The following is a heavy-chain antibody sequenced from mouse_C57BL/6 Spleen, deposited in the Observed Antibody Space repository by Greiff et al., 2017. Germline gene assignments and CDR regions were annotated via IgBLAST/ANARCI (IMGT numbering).Heavy chain of an antibody. CDR3: ARSGTVNYFDY. CDR2: IYPGGGYT. J-gene: IGHJ2*01. Sequence: QVQLQQSGAELVRPGTSVKMSCKASGYTFTNYWIGWAKQRPGHGLEWIGDIYPGGGYTNYNEKFKGKDTLTADKSSSTAYMQFSSLTSEDSAIYYCARSGTVNYFDYWGQGTTLTVSA. V-gene: IGHV1-63*01. CDR1: GYTFTNYW. D-gene: IGHD1-1*01.